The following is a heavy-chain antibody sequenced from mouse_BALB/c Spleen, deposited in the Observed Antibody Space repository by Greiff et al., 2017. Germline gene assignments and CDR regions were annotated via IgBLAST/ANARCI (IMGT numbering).Heavy chain of an antibody. Sequence: EVQLQQSGPGLVKPSQSLSLTCSVTGYSITSGYYWNWLRQFPGNKLEWMGYISYDGSNNYNPSLKNRISITRDTSKNQFFLKLNSVTTEDTATYYCARSYYRYDAWFAYWGQGTLVTVSA. CDR3: ARSYYRYDAWFAY. CDR1: GYSITSGYY. V-gene: IGHV3-6*02. CDR2: ISYDGSN. J-gene: IGHJ3*01. D-gene: IGHD2-14*01.